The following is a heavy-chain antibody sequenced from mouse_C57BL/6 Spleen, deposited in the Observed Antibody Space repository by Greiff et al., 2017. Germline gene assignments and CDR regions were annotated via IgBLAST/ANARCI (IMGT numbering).Heavy chain of an antibody. CDR3: AEYYYGSSGYFDD. V-gene: IGHV1-55*01. J-gene: IGHJ2*01. CDR1: GYTFTSYW. D-gene: IGHD1-1*01. Sequence: QVQLQQPGAELVKPGASVKMSCKASGYTFTSYWITWVKQRPGQGLEWIGDIYPGSGSTTYNEKFQSKATLTVDTSYSTAYMQLSSLTSEDSAVYDCAEYYYGSSGYFDDWGQGTTLTVSS. CDR2: IYPGSGST.